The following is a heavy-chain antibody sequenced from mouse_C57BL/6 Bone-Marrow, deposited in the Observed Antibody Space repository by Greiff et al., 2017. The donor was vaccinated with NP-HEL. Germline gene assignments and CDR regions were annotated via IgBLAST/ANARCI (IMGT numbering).Heavy chain of an antibody. CDR3: STGGSSPYAMDY. V-gene: IGHV14-4*01. CDR2: IDPENGDT. D-gene: IGHD1-1*01. Sequence: EVQLVESGAELVRPGASVKLSCTASGFNFKDYYMHWVKQRPEQGLEWIGWIDPENGDTEYASKFQGKATITADTSSNTAYLQLSSLTSEDTAVDYCSTGGSSPYAMDYWGQGTSVTVSS. CDR1: GFNFKDYY. J-gene: IGHJ4*01.